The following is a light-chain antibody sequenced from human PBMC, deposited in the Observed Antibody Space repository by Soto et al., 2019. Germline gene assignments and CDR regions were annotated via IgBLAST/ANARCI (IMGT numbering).Light chain of an antibody. CDR2: DAS. J-gene: IGKJ4*01. CDR1: QSISSW. CDR3: QKYNSAPLT. V-gene: IGKV1-5*01. Sequence: DIQMTQSPSTLSASVGDRVTITCRASQSISSWLAWYQQKPGKAPKLLIHDASSLQSGVPSRFSGSGSGTEFTLTISSLQPEDVAAYYCQKYNSAPLTFGGGTKVEIK.